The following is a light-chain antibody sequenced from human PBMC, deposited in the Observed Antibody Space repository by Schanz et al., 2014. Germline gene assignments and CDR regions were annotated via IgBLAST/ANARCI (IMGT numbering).Light chain of an antibody. CDR2: DVT. Sequence: QSALTQPRSVSGSPGQSVTISCTGTSSDVGNYNYVSWYRHHPGKAPKLIIFDVTSRPSGVSDRFSGSKSGNTASLTISGLQPEDEADYYCSSYTSSDNLVFGGGTKLTVL. CDR1: SSDVGNYNY. CDR3: SSYTSSDNLV. J-gene: IGLJ3*02. V-gene: IGLV2-14*03.